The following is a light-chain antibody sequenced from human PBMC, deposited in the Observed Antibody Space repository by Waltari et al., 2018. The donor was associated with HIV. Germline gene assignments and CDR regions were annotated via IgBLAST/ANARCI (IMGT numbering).Light chain of an antibody. Sequence: QSALTQPPSASGSPGQSVTISCTGTSRDIGGYNYVSWYQQHPGKAPKLMIYEVNERPSGVPDRFSGCKSGNTASLTVSGLQAEDEADYYCSSYAGSNNYVFGTGTKVTVL. V-gene: IGLV2-8*01. CDR2: EVN. CDR3: SSYAGSNNYV. J-gene: IGLJ1*01. CDR1: SRDIGGYNY.